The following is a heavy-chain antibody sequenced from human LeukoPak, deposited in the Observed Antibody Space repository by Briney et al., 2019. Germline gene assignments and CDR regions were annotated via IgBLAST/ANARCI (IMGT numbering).Heavy chain of an antibody. V-gene: IGHV3-21*01. Sequence: GGSLRLSCAASGFTFSSYVMPWVRQAPGKGLEWVSCISSSSSYIYYANSVKGRFTISRDNAKNSLYLQMNSLRAEDTAVYYCVRDYENLTGSKTRFHYWGQGTLVTVSS. CDR3: VRDYENLTGSKTRFHY. CDR2: ISSSSSYI. J-gene: IGHJ4*02. CDR1: GFTFSSYV. D-gene: IGHD3-9*01.